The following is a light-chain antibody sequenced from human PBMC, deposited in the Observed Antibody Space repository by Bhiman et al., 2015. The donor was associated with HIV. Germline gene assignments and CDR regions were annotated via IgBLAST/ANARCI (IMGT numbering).Light chain of an antibody. V-gene: IGLV3-21*04. Sequence: SYELTQPPSVSVAPGKTARITCGGNNIGSKNVHWYQQKPGQAPVLVIYYGRDRPSGIPERFSGSNSGSTATLTISRVEAGDEADYYCQVWDSSSDQVVLGGGTKLTVL. CDR1: NIGSKN. CDR3: QVWDSSSDQVV. J-gene: IGLJ2*01. CDR2: YGR.